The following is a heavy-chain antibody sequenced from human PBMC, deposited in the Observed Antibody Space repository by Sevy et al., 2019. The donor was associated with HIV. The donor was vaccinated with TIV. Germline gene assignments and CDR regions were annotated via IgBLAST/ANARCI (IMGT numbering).Heavy chain of an antibody. CDR3: AKEGFPLAAVTGVKSGFDY. D-gene: IGHD2-21*02. V-gene: IGHV1-2*02. Sequence: ASVKVSCKASGYTFSDYYMHWVRQAPGQGLEWMGWINVNSGGTNYARDFRARVTMARDTSISTAYMELIGLTLDDTAVYYCAKEGFPLAAVTGVKSGFDYWGQGSLVTVSS. J-gene: IGHJ4*02. CDR1: GYTFSDYY. CDR2: INVNSGGT.